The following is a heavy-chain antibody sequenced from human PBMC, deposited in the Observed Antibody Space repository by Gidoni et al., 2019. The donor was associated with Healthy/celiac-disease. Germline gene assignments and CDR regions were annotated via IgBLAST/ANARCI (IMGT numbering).Heavy chain of an antibody. J-gene: IGHJ5*02. D-gene: IGHD6-13*01. Sequence: EVQLVESGGGLVQPGGSLRLSCAASGFTFSSYWMSWVRQAPGKGLDGVANIKQDGSEKYYVDSVKGRFTISRDNAKNSLYLQMNSLRAEDTAVYYCARESSVKQQLVDPPNCFDPWGQGTLVTVSS. CDR2: IKQDGSEK. CDR3: ARESSVKQQLVDPPNCFDP. CDR1: GFTFSSYW. V-gene: IGHV3-7*01.